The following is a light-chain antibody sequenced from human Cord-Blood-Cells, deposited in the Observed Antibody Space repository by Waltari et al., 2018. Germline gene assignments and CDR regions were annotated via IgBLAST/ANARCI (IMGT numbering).Light chain of an antibody. CDR3: QQRSNLLT. J-gene: IGKJ4*01. CDR1: QSVSSY. CDR2: DAS. V-gene: IGKV3-11*01. Sequence: EIVLPQSPAPLPLSPGERATLSCRASQSVSSYLAWYQQKPGQAPRLLIYDASNRATGIPARFSGSGSGTDFTLTISSLEPEDFAVYYCQQRSNLLTFGGGTKVEIK.